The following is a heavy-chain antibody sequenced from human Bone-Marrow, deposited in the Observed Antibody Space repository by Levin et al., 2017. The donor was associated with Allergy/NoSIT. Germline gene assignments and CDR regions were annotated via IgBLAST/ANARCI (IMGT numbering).Heavy chain of an antibody. Sequence: ASVKVSCRASGDTFRHYFLHWVRRAPGQGLEWMGRVNPKNGDTNYAQKFQDRVTMTRNTSLITVYMELNSLRSDDTAVYYCAVLRPIFGVDLWGQGTLVTVSS. CDR3: AVLRPIFGVDL. CDR2: VNPKNGDT. J-gene: IGHJ5*02. CDR1: GDTFRHYF. D-gene: IGHD3-16*01. V-gene: IGHV1-2*02.